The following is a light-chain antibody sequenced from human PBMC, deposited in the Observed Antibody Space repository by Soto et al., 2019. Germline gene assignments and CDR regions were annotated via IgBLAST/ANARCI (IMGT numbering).Light chain of an antibody. CDR1: RSLTRW. CDR2: ETS. J-gene: IGKJ1*01. Sequence: DIQMSHSPSTLSASVGDRVTITCRASRSLTRWLAWYQQKPGRAPKLLIYETSILQSGVPSRFSGSGSGTDFTLTISCVQPDDIATYYCQQYSTFWTFGQGTRVEVK. CDR3: QQYSTFWT. V-gene: IGKV1-5*03.